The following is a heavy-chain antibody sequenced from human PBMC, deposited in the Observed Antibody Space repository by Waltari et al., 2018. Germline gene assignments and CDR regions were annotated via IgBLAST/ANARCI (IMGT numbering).Heavy chain of an antibody. CDR2: IIPIFGTP. Sequence: QVHLVQSGAEVKKPGSSVRVSCKASGGTFSSYEFNWVRQAPGQGLGWMGGIIPIFGTPIYAQKLQGRVTITADTSTTTAYMELSSLRFEDTAVYYCARDPKGTTVIYDAFDLWGQGTMVSVSS. J-gene: IGHJ3*01. CDR3: ARDPKGTTVIYDAFDL. D-gene: IGHD4-17*01. V-gene: IGHV1-69*14. CDR1: GGTFSSYE.